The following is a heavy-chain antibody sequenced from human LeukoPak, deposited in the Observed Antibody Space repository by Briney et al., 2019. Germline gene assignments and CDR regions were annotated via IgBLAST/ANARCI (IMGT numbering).Heavy chain of an antibody. CDR1: GGSFSGYY. Sequence: SETLSLTCAVYGGSFSGYYWSWIRQPPGKGLEWIGEINHSGSTNYNPSLKSRVTIPVDTSKNQFSLKLSSVTAADTAVYYCARDRRYSNWFDPWGQGTLVTVSS. CDR2: INHSGST. J-gene: IGHJ5*02. V-gene: IGHV4-34*01. CDR3: ARDRRYSNWFDP. D-gene: IGHD4-11*01.